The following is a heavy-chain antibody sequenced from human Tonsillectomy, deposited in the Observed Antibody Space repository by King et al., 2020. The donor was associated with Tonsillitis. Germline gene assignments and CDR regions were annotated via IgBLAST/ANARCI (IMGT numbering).Heavy chain of an antibody. CDR3: ARERITMVRGVIITENYFDY. D-gene: IGHD3-10*01. CDR2: IYYSGST. CDR1: GGSISSYY. Sequence: LPLQESGPGLVKPSETLSLTCTVSGGSISSYYWSWIRQPPGKGLEWIGYIYYSGSTNYNPSLKSRVTISVDTSKNQFSLKLYSVTAADTAVYYCARERITMVRGVIITENYFDYWGQGTPVTVSS. V-gene: IGHV4-59*01. J-gene: IGHJ4*02.